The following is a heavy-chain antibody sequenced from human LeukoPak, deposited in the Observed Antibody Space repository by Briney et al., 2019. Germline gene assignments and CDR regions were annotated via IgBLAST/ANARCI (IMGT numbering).Heavy chain of an antibody. D-gene: IGHD2-2*01. Sequence: SVKVSCKASGGTFSSYAISWVRQAPGQGLEWMGGIIPIFGTANYAQKFQGRVTITADESTSTAYMELSSLRSEDTAVYYCARAESPSTYRSGTSCYYFDYWGQGTLVTVSS. J-gene: IGHJ4*02. CDR1: GGTFSSYA. CDR3: ARAESPSTYRSGTSCYYFDY. CDR2: IIPIFGTA. V-gene: IGHV1-69*13.